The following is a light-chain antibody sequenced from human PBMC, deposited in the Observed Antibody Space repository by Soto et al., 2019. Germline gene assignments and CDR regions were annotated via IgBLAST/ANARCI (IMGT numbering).Light chain of an antibody. V-gene: IGKV3-15*01. CDR1: QSVSSD. J-gene: IGKJ3*01. CDR3: QQYNNWPFT. Sequence: EIVMTQSPAPLSVSPGERATLSCRASQSVSSDLAWYQQKPGQAPRLLIYAASTRATGIPARFSGSGSGTEFTLTITSLQSEDSAIYYCQQYNNWPFTFGPGTKVDIK. CDR2: AAS.